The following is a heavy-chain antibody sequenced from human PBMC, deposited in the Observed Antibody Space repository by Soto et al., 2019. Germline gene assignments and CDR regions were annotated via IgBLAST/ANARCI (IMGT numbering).Heavy chain of an antibody. J-gene: IGHJ4*02. CDR1: GGSISSGGYY. CDR2: IYYSGST. D-gene: IGHD3-22*01. Sequence: SETLSLTCTVSGGSISSGGYYWSWIRQHPGKGLEWIGYIYYSGSTYYNPSLKSRVTISVDTSKNQFSLKLSSVTAADTAVYYCARSYYYDSSGYYYDPYCFDYWGQGTLVTVSS. CDR3: ARSYYYDSSGYYYDPYCFDY. V-gene: IGHV4-31*03.